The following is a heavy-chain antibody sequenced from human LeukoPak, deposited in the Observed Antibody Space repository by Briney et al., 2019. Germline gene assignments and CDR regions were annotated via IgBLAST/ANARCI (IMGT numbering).Heavy chain of an antibody. CDR1: GYSFTSYW. CDR3: ARGVPGKGTSSGYYYRS. D-gene: IGHD3-22*01. J-gene: IGHJ3*01. V-gene: IGHV5-51*01. Sequence: GESLKISCKGSGYSFTSYWIGWVRQMPGKGLEWMGIISFGDSDIRYSPSFQGQVTISADKSISTSYPQWSSLKASDTAMYYCARGVPGKGTSSGYYYRSWGQGTMVTVSS. CDR2: ISFGDSDI.